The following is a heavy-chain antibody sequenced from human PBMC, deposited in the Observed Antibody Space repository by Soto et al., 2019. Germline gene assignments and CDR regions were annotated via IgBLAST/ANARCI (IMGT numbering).Heavy chain of an antibody. CDR3: ARGGGWWNAYDY. D-gene: IGHD1-1*01. J-gene: IGHJ4*02. Sequence: VGSLTLSCAASGFTFSDNYMSWIRQAPGKGLEWVSYTSNSGSTIYYADSVKGRFTISRDNAKNLLYLQMNSLRAEDTAVYYCARGGGWWNAYDYWGQGTLVTVSS. CDR1: GFTFSDNY. V-gene: IGHV3-11*01. CDR2: TSNSGSTI.